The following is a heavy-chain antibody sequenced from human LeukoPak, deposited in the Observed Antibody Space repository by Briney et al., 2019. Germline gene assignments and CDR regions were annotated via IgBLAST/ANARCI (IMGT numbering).Heavy chain of an antibody. V-gene: IGHV4-34*01. Sequence: SETLSLTCAVYGGSFSGYYWSWIRQPPGKGLEWIGEINHSGSTNYNPSLKSRVTISVDTSKNQFSLKLSSVTAGDTAVYYCARGRFLEWLRPFDYRGQGTLVTVSS. CDR2: INHSGST. CDR3: ARGRFLEWLRPFDY. J-gene: IGHJ4*02. CDR1: GGSFSGYY. D-gene: IGHD3-3*01.